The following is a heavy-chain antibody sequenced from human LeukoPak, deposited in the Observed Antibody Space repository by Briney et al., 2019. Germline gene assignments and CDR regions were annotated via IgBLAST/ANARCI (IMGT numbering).Heavy chain of an antibody. V-gene: IGHV4-38-2*02. Sequence: SSETLSLTCTVSGYSINSGYYWGWIRPPPGKGLEWIGSIYHSGSTYYNPSLKSRVTISVDASKNQFSLKLSSVTAADTAVYYCARVLKGRAPFDYWGQGTLVTVSS. J-gene: IGHJ4*02. CDR3: ARVLKGRAPFDY. CDR1: GYSINSGYY. CDR2: IYHSGST.